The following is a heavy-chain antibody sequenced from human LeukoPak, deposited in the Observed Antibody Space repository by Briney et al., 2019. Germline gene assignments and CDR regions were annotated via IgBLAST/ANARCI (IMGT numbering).Heavy chain of an antibody. V-gene: IGHV3-21*01. CDR3: ARTRGRLEWLEVDAFDI. CDR1: GFTFSSYS. Sequence: TGGSLRLSCAASGFTFSSYSMNWVRQAPGKGLEWVSSISSSSSYIYYADSVKGRFTISRDNAKNSLYLQMNSLRAEDTAVYYCARTRGRLEWLEVDAFDIWGQGTMVTVSS. CDR2: ISSSSSYI. D-gene: IGHD3-3*01. J-gene: IGHJ3*02.